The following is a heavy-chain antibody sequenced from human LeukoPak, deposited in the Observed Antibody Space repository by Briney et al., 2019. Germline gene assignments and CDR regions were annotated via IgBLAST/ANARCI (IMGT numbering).Heavy chain of an antibody. CDR3: ARDQWRLFDY. CDR1: GFTFSNYW. J-gene: IGHJ4*02. CDR2: IKEDGSDK. D-gene: IGHD2-21*02. Sequence: GGSLRLSCAASGFTFSNYWMTWVRQAPGKGLGWVASIKEDGSDKYYVDSVKGRFTISRDNAKNLLYLQMNSLRAEDTTVYYCARDQWRLFDYWGQGTLVTVSS. V-gene: IGHV3-7*04.